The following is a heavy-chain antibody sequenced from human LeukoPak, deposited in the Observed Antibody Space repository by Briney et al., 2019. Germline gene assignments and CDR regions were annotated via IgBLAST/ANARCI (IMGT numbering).Heavy chain of an antibody. V-gene: IGHV4-39*07. CDR3: ARGILAARRGGDLDY. J-gene: IGHJ4*02. CDR1: GGSISSSSYY. D-gene: IGHD6-6*01. Sequence: SETLSLTCTVSGGSISSSSYYWGWIRQPPGKGLEWIGSINYSGSTYYNPSLKSRVTISVDTSKNQFSLKLSSVTAADTAVYYCARGILAARRGGDLDYWGQGTLVTVSS. CDR2: INYSGST.